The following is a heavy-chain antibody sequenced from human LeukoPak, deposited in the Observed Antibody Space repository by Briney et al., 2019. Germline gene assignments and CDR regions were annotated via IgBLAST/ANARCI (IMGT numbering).Heavy chain of an antibody. Sequence: GGSLRLSCAASGFTFSSYAMSWVRQAPGKGLEWVSAISGSGGSTYYADSVKGRFTISRDNSKNTLYLQMNSLRAEDTAVYYCAKDFGPRYCSSTSCYTGVNDYWGQGTLVTVSS. CDR1: GFTFSSYA. V-gene: IGHV3-23*01. J-gene: IGHJ4*02. D-gene: IGHD2-2*02. CDR2: ISGSGGST. CDR3: AKDFGPRYCSSTSCYTGVNDY.